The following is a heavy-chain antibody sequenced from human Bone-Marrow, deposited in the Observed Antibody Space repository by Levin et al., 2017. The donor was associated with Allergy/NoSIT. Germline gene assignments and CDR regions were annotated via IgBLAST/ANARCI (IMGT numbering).Heavy chain of an antibody. V-gene: IGHV3-23*01. CDR2: ISGSGGST. CDR1: GFTFSSYA. CDR3: AKDRVSYPIRDAFDS. D-gene: IGHD5/OR15-5a*01. Sequence: QSGGSLRLSCAASGFTFSSYAMSWVRQAPGKGLEWVSAISGSGGSTYYADSVKGRFTISRDNSKNTLYLQMNSLRAEDTAVYYCAKDRVSYPIRDAFDSWGQGTMVTVSA. J-gene: IGHJ3*02.